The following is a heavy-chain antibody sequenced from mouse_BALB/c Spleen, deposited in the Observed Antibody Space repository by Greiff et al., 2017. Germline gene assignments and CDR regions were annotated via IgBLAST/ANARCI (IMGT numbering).Heavy chain of an antibody. V-gene: IGHV5-9-4*01. J-gene: IGHJ3*01. CDR3: ARDTAY. CDR1: GFTFSSYA. CDR2: ISSGGSYT. Sequence: EVQGVESGGGLVKPGGSLKLSCAASGFTFSSYAMSWVRQSPEKRLEWVAEISSGGSYTYYPDTVTGRFTISRDNAKNTLYLEMSSLRSEDTAMYYCARDTAYWGQGTLVTVSA.